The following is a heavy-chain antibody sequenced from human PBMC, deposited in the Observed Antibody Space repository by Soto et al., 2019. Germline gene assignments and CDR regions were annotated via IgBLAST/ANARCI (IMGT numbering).Heavy chain of an antibody. CDR2: INYRGST. D-gene: IGHD5-12*01. CDR3: ARHRDSGYVFGSSFDS. V-gene: IGHV4-39*01. CDR1: GDSINSRGYF. Sequence: SETLSLTCTVSGDSINSRGYFWGWVRQTPGRGLEWIGAINYRGSTYYKPSLESRVSISVDTSKNQFSLKLRSATAADTAIYYCARHRDSGYVFGSSFDSWGQGIWVTVSS. J-gene: IGHJ4*02.